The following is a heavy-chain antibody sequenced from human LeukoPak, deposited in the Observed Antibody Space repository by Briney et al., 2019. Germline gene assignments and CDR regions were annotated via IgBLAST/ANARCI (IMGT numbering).Heavy chain of an antibody. D-gene: IGHD1-14*01. J-gene: IGHJ4*02. CDR1: GGSISSGSYY. CDR3: AREESGFYFDN. Sequence: PSETLSLTCTVSGGSISSGSYYWSWIRQPPGKGLEWIGYVYYTGSTDYNPSLKSPVTISVDTSKNQFSLKLSSVTAADTAVYYCAREESGFYFDNWGQGILVTVSS. V-gene: IGHV4-61*01. CDR2: VYYTGST.